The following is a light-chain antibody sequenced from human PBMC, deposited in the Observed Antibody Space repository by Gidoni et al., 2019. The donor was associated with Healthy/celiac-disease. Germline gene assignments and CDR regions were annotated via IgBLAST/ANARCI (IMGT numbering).Light chain of an antibody. CDR1: SSTIGSNT. CDR3: AAWDDSLNGWV. Sequence: QSVLTQPPSASWTPGQRVTISCSGSSSTIGSNTVNWYQQLPGTAPKLLIYSNNQRPSGVPDRVSGSKSGTSASLAISGLQSEDEADYYCAAWDDSLNGWVFGGGTKLTVL. J-gene: IGLJ3*02. CDR2: SNN. V-gene: IGLV1-44*01.